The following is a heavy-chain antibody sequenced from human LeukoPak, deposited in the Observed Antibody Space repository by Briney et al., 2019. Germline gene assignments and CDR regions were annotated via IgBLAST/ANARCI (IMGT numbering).Heavy chain of an antibody. D-gene: IGHD2-15*01. Sequence: SETLSLTCSVSGGSISGYYWSWLRQAPGKGLEWIGFLHHTASATYNPSLESRVTTSMDTSKNQFSLKLNSVTAADTAVYYCVTEPGYCTGGRCYGGWFDPWGQGTLVTVSS. J-gene: IGHJ5*02. CDR2: LHHTASA. CDR1: GGSISGYY. V-gene: IGHV4-4*08. CDR3: VTEPGYCTGGRCYGGWFDP.